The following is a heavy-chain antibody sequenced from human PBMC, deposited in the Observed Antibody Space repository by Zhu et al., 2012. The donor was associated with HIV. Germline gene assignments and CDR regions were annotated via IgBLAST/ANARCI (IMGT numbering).Heavy chain of an antibody. CDR3: ARLRDTSGYYVPLCTI. D-gene: IGHD3-22*01. J-gene: IGHJ4*02. CDR1: GGSTSSHY. CDR2: VYYTGTT. V-gene: IGHV4-59*11. Sequence: QVQLQESGPGLVKPSETLSLTCSVSGGSTSSHYWSWIRQPPGKGLEWIGYVYYTGTTNYNPSLESRVTISLDMSKNQFSLKLTSVTAADTAVYYCARLRDTSGYYVPLCTIGVQGTLVTVSS.